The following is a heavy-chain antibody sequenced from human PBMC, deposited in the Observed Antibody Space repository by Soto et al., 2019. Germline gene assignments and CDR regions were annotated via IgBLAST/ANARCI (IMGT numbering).Heavy chain of an antibody. V-gene: IGHV3-74*01. Sequence: GGSLRLSCAASGFTFSTYWMHWVRQAPGEGLVWVSRIKSDGSSTHYADSVKGRFTISRDNAGNTLYLQMNSLRGEVTVVYYCARVTRGYDAGPYDYWGQGTLVTVSS. CDR3: ARVTRGYDAGPYDY. J-gene: IGHJ4*02. CDR1: GFTFSTYW. CDR2: IKSDGSST. D-gene: IGHD5-12*01.